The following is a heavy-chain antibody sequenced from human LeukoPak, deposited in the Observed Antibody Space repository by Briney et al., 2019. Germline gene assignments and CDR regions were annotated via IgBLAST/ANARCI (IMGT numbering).Heavy chain of an antibody. J-gene: IGHJ4*02. D-gene: IGHD2-15*01. Sequence: PGGSLRLSCAASGFTFSSYSMNWVRQAPGKGLEWVSSISSSSSYIYYADSVKGRFTISRDNSKNTLYLQMNSLRAEDTAVYYCAHENRGYCGGDSCSNFDHWGQGTRVTVSS. V-gene: IGHV3-21*04. CDR2: ISSSSSYI. CDR1: GFTFSSYS. CDR3: AHENRGYCGGDSCSNFDH.